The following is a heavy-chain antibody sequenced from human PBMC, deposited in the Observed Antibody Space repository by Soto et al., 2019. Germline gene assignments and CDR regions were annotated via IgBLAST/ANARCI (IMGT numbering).Heavy chain of an antibody. V-gene: IGHV4-31*03. CDR1: GGSISSGGYY. CDR3: ARDGNDSSGNIPGEYFQH. CDR2: IYYSGST. D-gene: IGHD3-22*01. Sequence: QVQLQESGPGLVKPSQTLSLTCTVSGGSISSGGYYWSWLRQHPGKGLEWIGYIYYSGSTYYNPFLESRVTISVDTSKNQFSLKLSSVTAADTAVYYCARDGNDSSGNIPGEYFQHWGQGTLVTVSS. J-gene: IGHJ1*01.